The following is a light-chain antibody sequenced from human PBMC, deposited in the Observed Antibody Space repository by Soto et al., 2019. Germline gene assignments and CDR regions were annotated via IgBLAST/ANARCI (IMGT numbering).Light chain of an antibody. CDR2: AAA. CDR3: QQYSTYPWT. V-gene: IGKV1-39*01. CDR1: QSVRKY. J-gene: IGKJ1*01. Sequence: DIQMPQSPSSLSASVAARVIITCRASQSVRKYLIAYQHKPGKVPTLLINAAASLQSGGPPRRSGSGCGTEFTLTISSLQPDDFATEYCQQYSTYPWTFGQGTKVDIK.